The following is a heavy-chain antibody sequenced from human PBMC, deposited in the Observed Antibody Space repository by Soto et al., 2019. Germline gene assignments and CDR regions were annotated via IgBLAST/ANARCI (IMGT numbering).Heavy chain of an antibody. CDR3: ARDGLLWFGEYYFDY. Sequence: GGSLRLSCAASGFTFSSYSMNWVRQAPGKGLEWVSSISSSSSYIYYADSVKGRFTISRDNAKNLLYLQMNSLRAEDTAVYYCARDGLLWFGEYYFDYWGQGTLVTVSS. V-gene: IGHV3-21*01. D-gene: IGHD3-10*01. CDR2: ISSSSSYI. J-gene: IGHJ4*02. CDR1: GFTFSSYS.